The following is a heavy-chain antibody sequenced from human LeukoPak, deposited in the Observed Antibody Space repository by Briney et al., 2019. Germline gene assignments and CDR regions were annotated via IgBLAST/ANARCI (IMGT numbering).Heavy chain of an antibody. Sequence: SETLSLTCTVSGGSISSYYWSWIRQPPGKGLEWIGYIYYSGSTNYNPSLKSRVTISVDTSKNQFSLELSSVTAADTAVYYCARGIAAAGTGSDYWGQGTLVTVSS. CDR2: IYYSGST. CDR1: GGSISSYY. V-gene: IGHV4-59*01. CDR3: ARGIAAAGTGSDY. D-gene: IGHD6-13*01. J-gene: IGHJ4*02.